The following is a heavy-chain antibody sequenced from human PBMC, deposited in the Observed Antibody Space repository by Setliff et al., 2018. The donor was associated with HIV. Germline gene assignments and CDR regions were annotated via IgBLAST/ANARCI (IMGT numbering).Heavy chain of an antibody. CDR1: GPSVSNTDYY. CDR3: ARPSFGIGGGSIFDS. D-gene: IGHD3-3*01. CDR2: IHHSGST. V-gene: IGHV4-39*01. Sequence: LSLTCTVSGPSVSNTDYYWGWIRLPPGKGLEWIASIHHSGSTWYNPSLKSRVTISADVSKNQFSLKLFSVTAADTAVYYCARPSFGIGGGSIFDSWGQGTVVTVS. J-gene: IGHJ4*02.